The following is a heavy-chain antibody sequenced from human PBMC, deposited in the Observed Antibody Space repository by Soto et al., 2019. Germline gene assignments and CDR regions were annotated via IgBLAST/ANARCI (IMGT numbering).Heavy chain of an antibody. CDR1: GYSFTSYW. D-gene: IGHD2-15*01. J-gene: IGHJ4*02. CDR2: IDPSDSYT. V-gene: IGHV5-10-1*04. CDR3: ARPPEVAATGVGFDY. Sequence: GESLKISCKGSGYSFTSYWISWVRQMPGKGLEWMGRIDPSDSYTNYSPSFQGQVTISADKSISTAYLQWSSLKASDTAMYYCARPPEVAATGVGFDYWGQGTLFTVS.